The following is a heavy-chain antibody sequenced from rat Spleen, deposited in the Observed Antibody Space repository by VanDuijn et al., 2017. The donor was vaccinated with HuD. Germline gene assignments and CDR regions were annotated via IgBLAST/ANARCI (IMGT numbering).Heavy chain of an antibody. CDR1: GFSLTSKG. CDR3: VRRGEKAWDY. Sequence: QVQLKESGPGLVQPSQTLSLTCTVSGFSLTSKGVAWVRQPPGKGLEWLAAISSTGDTFYNSVLKSRLTISRDISKNQVFLRMNSLQTEDTATYYCVRRGEKAWDYWGQGVMVTVSS. D-gene: IGHD1-11*01. V-gene: IGHV2S12*01. CDR2: ISSTGDT. J-gene: IGHJ2*01.